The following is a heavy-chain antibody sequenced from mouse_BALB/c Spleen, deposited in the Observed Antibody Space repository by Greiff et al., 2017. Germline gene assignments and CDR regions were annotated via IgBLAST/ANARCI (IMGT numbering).Heavy chain of an antibody. J-gene: IGHJ3*01. CDR2: ILPGSGSN. D-gene: IGHD2-10*02. CDR1: GYTFSSYW. V-gene: IGHV1-9*01. Sequence: QVQLQQSGAELMKPGASVKISCKATGYTFSSYWIEWVKQRPGHGLEWIGEILPGSGSNNYNEKFKGKATFTADTASNTAYMQLSSLTSEDSAVYYCARKYGSWFAYWGQGTLVTVSA. CDR3: ARKYGSWFAY.